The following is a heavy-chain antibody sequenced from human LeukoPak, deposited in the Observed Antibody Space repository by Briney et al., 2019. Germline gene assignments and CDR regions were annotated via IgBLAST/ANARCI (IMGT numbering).Heavy chain of an antibody. J-gene: IGHJ3*02. D-gene: IGHD2-15*01. Sequence: PSETLSLTCTVSGGSISSYYWSWIRQPPGKGLEWIGYIYYSGSTNYNPSLKGRVTISVDTSKNQFSLKLSSVTAADTAVYYCAREVTPWDAFDIWGQGTMVTVSS. CDR1: GGSISSYY. CDR2: IYYSGST. CDR3: AREVTPWDAFDI. V-gene: IGHV4-59*01.